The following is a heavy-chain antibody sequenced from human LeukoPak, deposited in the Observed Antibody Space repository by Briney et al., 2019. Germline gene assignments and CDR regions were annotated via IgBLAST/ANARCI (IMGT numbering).Heavy chain of an antibody. CDR1: GYSFTSYR. J-gene: IGHJ3*02. D-gene: IGHD3-22*01. CDR2: IYPVDTDT. Sequence: GESLKTPCKGSGYSFTSYRLGWVRQMPGKGLGGMGIIYPVDTDTRYSTSFQGQGTISADKSISTAYLQWSSLKASDTAMYYCATAGYDSSGNDAFDIWGQGTMVTVSS. CDR3: ATAGYDSSGNDAFDI. V-gene: IGHV5-51*01.